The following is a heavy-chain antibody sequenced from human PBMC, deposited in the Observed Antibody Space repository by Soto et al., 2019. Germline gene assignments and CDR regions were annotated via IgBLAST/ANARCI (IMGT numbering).Heavy chain of an antibody. CDR1: GFSLSTSGMC. J-gene: IGHJ4*02. CDR2: IDWDDDK. CDR3: ARIFLRGYSSGWYYFDY. V-gene: IGHV2-70*11. Sequence: GSGPTLVNPPQTLTLTCTFSGFSLSTSGMCVSWIRQPPGKALEWLARIDWDDDKYYSTSLKTRLTISKDTSKNQVVLTMTNMDPVDTATYYCARIFLRGYSSGWYYFDYWGQGTLVTVSS. D-gene: IGHD6-19*01.